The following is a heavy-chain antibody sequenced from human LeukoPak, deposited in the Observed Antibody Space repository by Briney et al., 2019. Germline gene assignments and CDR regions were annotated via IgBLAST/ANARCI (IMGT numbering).Heavy chain of an antibody. CDR1: GYTFTGYY. CDR3: AKYSGYDFWSANSGVYYFDY. D-gene: IGHD3-3*01. V-gene: IGHV1-2*02. J-gene: IGHJ4*02. Sequence: ASVKVSCKASGYTFTGYYMHWVRQAPGQGLAWMGWINPNSGGTNYTQTFRGRVTMTRDTSSRAAYMELSRLRSDGTGGYYCAKYSGYDFWSANSGVYYFDYWGQGTLVTVSS. CDR2: INPNSGGT.